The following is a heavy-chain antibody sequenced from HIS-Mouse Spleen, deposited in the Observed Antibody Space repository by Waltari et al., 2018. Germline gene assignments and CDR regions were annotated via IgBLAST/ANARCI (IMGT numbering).Heavy chain of an antibody. V-gene: IGHV4-30-4*08. CDR3: ARDMRTAPDY. D-gene: IGHD2-21*02. CDR2: IYYSGST. Sequence: QVQLQESGQGLVKPSQTLSLTCTVPGGPISCGDSYWIWALQPPGKGMEGIGYIYYSGSTYYNPSLKSRVTISVDTSKNQFSLKLSAVTAADTAVYYCARDMRTAPDYWGQGTLVTVSS. J-gene: IGHJ4*02. CDR1: GGPISCGDSY.